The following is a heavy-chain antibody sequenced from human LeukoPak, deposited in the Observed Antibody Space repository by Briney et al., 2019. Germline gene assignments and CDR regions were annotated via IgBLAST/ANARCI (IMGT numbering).Heavy chain of an antibody. V-gene: IGHV3-53*01. CDR1: GFIVSNTY. CDR2: IHNDGST. Sequence: GGSLRLSCAASGFIVSNTYMTWVRQAPGKGLEWVSVIHNDGSTYYADSVKGRFTVSRDNSKNMLFLRMNSLRVEDTAVYYCARERGIRSVDYWGQGTLVTVSS. J-gene: IGHJ4*02. D-gene: IGHD4-17*01. CDR3: ARERGIRSVDY.